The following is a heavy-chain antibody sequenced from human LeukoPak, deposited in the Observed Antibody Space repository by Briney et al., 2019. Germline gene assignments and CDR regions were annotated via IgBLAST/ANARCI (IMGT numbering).Heavy chain of an antibody. D-gene: IGHD6-19*01. J-gene: IGHJ4*02. Sequence: SETLSLTCTVSGGSISSYYWSWIRQPPGKGLEWIGYIYYSGSTNYNPSLKRRVTISVDTSKNKFSLKLSSVTAADTAVYYCARASSGWYGRKSDYWGQGTLVTVSS. CDR1: GGSISSYY. V-gene: IGHV4-59*01. CDR3: ARASSGWYGRKSDY. CDR2: IYYSGST.